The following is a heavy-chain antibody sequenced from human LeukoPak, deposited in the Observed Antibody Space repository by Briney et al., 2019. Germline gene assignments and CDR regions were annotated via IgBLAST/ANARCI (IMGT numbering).Heavy chain of an antibody. CDR1: GGSITSDH. CDR2: ISYGGST. CDR3: ARVRGLGVITPYLDY. V-gene: IGHV4-59*08. D-gene: IGHD3-16*02. Sequence: PSETLSLTCTVPGGSITSDHWSWIRQPPGKGLEWIGCISYGGSTNYNPSLKSRITISVDTSKNHFSLKLSSVTAADTAVYYCARVRGLGVITPYLDYWGQGTLVTVSS. J-gene: IGHJ4*02.